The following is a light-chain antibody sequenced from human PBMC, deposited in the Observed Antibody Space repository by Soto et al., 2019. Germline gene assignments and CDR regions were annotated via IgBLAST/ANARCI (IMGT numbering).Light chain of an antibody. V-gene: IGKV3-20*01. CDR2: VSS. CDR3: HQFGSAPPAFT. Sequence: ESMLTQSPGTLSLSPGERATLSCRASQSVSTRYLAWYQQKPGQAPGLLIYVSSIRATGIPDRFSGSGSGKDFTLTISRLEPEDVAVYYCHQFGSAPPAFTFGQGNNLDI. CDR1: QSVSTRY. J-gene: IGKJ2*01.